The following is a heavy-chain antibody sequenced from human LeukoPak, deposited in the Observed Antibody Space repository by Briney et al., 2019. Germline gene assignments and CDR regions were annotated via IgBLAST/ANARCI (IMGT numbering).Heavy chain of an antibody. Sequence: GASVKVSCKASGYTFTGYYMHWVRQAPGQGLEWMGWINPNSGGTNYAQKFQGRVTMTRDTSISTAYMELSRLRSDDTAVYYCARGFHNYVFWSGDHYYYGMDVWGQGTTVTVSS. CDR2: INPNSGGT. V-gene: IGHV1-2*02. CDR3: ARGFHNYVFWSGDHYYYGMDV. CDR1: GYTFTGYY. J-gene: IGHJ6*02. D-gene: IGHD3-3*01.